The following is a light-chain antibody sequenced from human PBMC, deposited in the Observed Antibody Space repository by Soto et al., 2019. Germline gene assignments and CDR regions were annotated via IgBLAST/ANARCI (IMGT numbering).Light chain of an antibody. V-gene: IGKV4-1*01. CDR3: QQYYSNQMYT. CDR1: QSVLYSSNNKNY. CDR2: WAS. Sequence: DIVMTQSPDSLAVSLGERATINCKSSQSVLYSSNNKNYLAWYQQKPGQPPKLLIYWASTRESGVPDRFSGSGSGTDFTLTISSLQAEDVAVYYCQQYYSNQMYTFGQGTKLEIK. J-gene: IGKJ2*01.